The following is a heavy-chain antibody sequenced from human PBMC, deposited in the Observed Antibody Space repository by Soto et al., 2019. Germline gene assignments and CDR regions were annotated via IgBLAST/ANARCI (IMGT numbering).Heavy chain of an antibody. CDR2: ISYDGSNK. J-gene: IGHJ4*02. CDR3: ARDNDYVWGSYRFCFDY. D-gene: IGHD3-16*02. Sequence: QVQRVESGGGVVQPGRSLRLSCAASGFTFSSYAMHWVRQAPGKGLEWVAVISYDGSNKYYADSVKGRFTISRDNSKNTLYLQMNSLRAEDTAVYYCARDNDYVWGSYRFCFDYWGQGTLVTVSS. CDR1: GFTFSSYA. V-gene: IGHV3-30-3*01.